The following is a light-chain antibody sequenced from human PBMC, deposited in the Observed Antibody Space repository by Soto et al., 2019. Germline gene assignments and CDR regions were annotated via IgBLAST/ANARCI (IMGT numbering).Light chain of an antibody. CDR2: DVS. CDR3: SSSTSSSTLDVV. CDR1: SSDVGGYNY. Sequence: QSALTQPASVSGSPGQSITISCTGTSSDVGGYNYVSWYQQHPGKAPKLMIYDVSNRPSGVSNRFSGSKSGNTASLTISGLQAEDEADYSCSSSTSSSTLDVVFGGGAQVTVL. J-gene: IGLJ2*01. V-gene: IGLV2-14*01.